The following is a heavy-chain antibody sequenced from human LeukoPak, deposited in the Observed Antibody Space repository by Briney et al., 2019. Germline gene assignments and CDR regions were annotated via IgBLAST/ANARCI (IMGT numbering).Heavy chain of an antibody. CDR1: GGSFSGYY. CDR3: ASALEYSSGLDY. CDR2: INHSGST. Sequence: SEKLSLNSSVYGGSFSGYYWIWIGQRPGKGLEWMGEINHSGSTNYNPSLKSRVTISVDTSKNQFSLKLSSVTAADTAVYYCASALEYSSGLDYWGQGTLVTVSS. V-gene: IGHV4-34*01. D-gene: IGHD6-19*01. J-gene: IGHJ4*02.